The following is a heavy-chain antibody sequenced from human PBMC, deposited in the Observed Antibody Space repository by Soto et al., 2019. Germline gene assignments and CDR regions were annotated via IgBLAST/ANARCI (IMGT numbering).Heavy chain of an antibody. CDR2: ISDVHSS. J-gene: IGHJ4*02. CDR1: GLNFRTFP. D-gene: IGHD3-3*01. Sequence: GGSLRLSCTASGLNFRTFPMTWVRQAPGKGLEWVSTISDVHSSYYADSVKGRFTVSRDNSKSTLFLQMNSLRAEDTAVYYCAKSRDLGWSDSGNFDTWGQGTLVTVSS. V-gene: IGHV3-23*01. CDR3: AKSRDLGWSDSGNFDT.